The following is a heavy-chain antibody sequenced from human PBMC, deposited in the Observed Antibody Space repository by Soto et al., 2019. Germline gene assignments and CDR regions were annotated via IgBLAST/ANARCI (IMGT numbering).Heavy chain of an antibody. J-gene: IGHJ6*04. CDR1: GVTFSSYG. Sequence: LRLSCAASGVTFSSYGMHWVRQAPGKGLEWVAVIWYDGSNKYHADSVKGRFTISRDNSKNTLYLQMNSLRAEDTAVYYCARDRDSPPWVRYDYGTDVWGKGTRVTVSS. CDR3: ARDRDSPPWVRYDYGTDV. CDR2: IWYDGSNK. D-gene: IGHD1-1*01. V-gene: IGHV3-33*01.